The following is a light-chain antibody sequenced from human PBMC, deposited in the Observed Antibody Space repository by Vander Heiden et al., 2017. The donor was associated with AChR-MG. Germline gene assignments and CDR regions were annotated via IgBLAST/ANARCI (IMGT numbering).Light chain of an antibody. J-gene: IGLJ2*01. CDR2: QDS. V-gene: IGLV3-1*01. CDR3: QAWDSRTVV. CDR1: KLGDKY. Sequence: SYELTQPPSVSVSPGPTARITCSGDKLGDKYACWYQQKPGQSPVLVIYQDSKRPSGIPERFSGSNAGNTATLTISGTQAMDEADYYCQAWDSRTVVFGGGTKLTDL.